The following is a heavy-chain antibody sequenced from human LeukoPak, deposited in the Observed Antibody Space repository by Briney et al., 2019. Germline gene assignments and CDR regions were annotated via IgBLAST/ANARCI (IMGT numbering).Heavy chain of an antibody. Sequence: SETLSLTCTVSGGSISSYYWSWIRQPPGKGLEWIGCIYYSGSTNYNPSLKSRVTISVDTSKNQFSLKLSSVTAADTAVYYCARETYSYGYVVDYWGQGTLVTVSS. J-gene: IGHJ4*02. D-gene: IGHD5-18*01. V-gene: IGHV4-59*01. CDR2: IYYSGST. CDR3: ARETYSYGYVVDY. CDR1: GGSISSYY.